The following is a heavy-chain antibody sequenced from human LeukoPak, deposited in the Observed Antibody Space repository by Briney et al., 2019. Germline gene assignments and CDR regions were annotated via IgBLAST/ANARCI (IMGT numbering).Heavy chain of an antibody. J-gene: IGHJ6*02. CDR2: INSDGSST. Sequence: GRSLRLSCAASGLTFYNSAMHWVRQAPGKGLVWVSRINSDGSSTTYADSVKGRFTISRDNAKSTLYLQMNSLRAEDTAVYYCARDKIAAAGTIYYDYGMDVWGQGTTVTVSS. V-gene: IGHV3-74*01. CDR3: ARDKIAAAGTIYYDYGMDV. D-gene: IGHD6-13*01. CDR1: GLTFYNSA.